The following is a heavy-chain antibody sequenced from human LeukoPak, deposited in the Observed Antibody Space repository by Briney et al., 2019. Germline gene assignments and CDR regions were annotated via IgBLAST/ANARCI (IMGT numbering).Heavy chain of an antibody. J-gene: IGHJ4*02. CDR3: ARVRYSDSSVLSRKRSYYFDY. CDR2: ISTSGST. CDR1: GGSISSYY. D-gene: IGHD3-22*01. V-gene: IGHV4-4*07. Sequence: SETLSLTCTVSGGSISSYYWSWIRQPAAQGLESIGHISTSGSTNPNPSLHTRVTMPVDKSKHQFSLKLSSVPAADTAVYYCARVRYSDSSVLSRKRSYYFDYWGQGTLVTVSS.